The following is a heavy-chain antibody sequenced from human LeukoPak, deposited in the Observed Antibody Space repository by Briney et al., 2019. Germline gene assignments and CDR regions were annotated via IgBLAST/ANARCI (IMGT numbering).Heavy chain of an antibody. D-gene: IGHD2-15*01. Sequence: PSETLSLTCAVYGGSFSGYYWSWIRQPPGKGLEWIGEINHSGSTNYNPSLKSRVTISVDKSKNQFSLKLSSVTAADTAMYYCAREGSWYFDLWGRGTLVTVSS. CDR2: INHSGST. J-gene: IGHJ2*01. CDR3: AREGSWYFDL. V-gene: IGHV4-34*01. CDR1: GGSFSGYY.